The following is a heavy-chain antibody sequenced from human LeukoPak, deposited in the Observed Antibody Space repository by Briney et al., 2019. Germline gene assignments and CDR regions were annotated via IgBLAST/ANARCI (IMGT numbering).Heavy chain of an antibody. Sequence: PGGSLRLSCAASGFTFSSYGMHWVRQAPGKGLEWVAVIWYDGSNKYYADSVKGRFTISRDNSKNTLYLQMNSLRAEDTAVYYCAKAFEYYDSRGNFPYFDYWGQGTLVTVSS. CDR3: AKAFEYYDSRGNFPYFDY. V-gene: IGHV3-33*06. D-gene: IGHD3-22*01. J-gene: IGHJ4*02. CDR1: GFTFSSYG. CDR2: IWYDGSNK.